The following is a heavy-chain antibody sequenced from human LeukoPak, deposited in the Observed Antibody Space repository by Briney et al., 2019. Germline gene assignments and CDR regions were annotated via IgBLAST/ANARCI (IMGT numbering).Heavy chain of an antibody. Sequence: PSETLSLTCTVSGGSISSSSYYWGWICQPPGKGLEWIGSIYYSGSTYYNPSLKSRVTISVDTSKNQFSLKLSSVTAADTAVYYCASVGGASGIAAAGDAFDIWGQGTMVTVSS. V-gene: IGHV4-39*07. CDR1: GGSISSSSYY. CDR3: ASVGGASGIAAAGDAFDI. CDR2: IYYSGST. D-gene: IGHD6-13*01. J-gene: IGHJ3*02.